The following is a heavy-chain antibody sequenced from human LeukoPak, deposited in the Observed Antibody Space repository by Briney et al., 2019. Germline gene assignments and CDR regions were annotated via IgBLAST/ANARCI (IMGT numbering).Heavy chain of an antibody. Sequence: GGSLRLSCAASGFTFRDYWMSWVRQAPGKGLEWVSGINWNGGSTGYADSVKGRFTISRDNAKNSLYLQMNSLRAEDTALYYCASSKYYDFWTGRFDYWGQGTLVTVSS. V-gene: IGHV3-20*04. CDR3: ASSKYYDFWTGRFDY. J-gene: IGHJ4*02. D-gene: IGHD3-3*01. CDR1: GFTFRDYW. CDR2: INWNGGST.